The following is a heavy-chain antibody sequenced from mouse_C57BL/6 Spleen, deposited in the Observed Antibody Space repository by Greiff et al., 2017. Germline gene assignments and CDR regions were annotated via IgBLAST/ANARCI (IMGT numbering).Heavy chain of an antibody. Sequence: VQLQQPGAELVKPGASVKLSCKASGYTFTSYWMQWVKQRPGQGLEWIGEIDPSDSYTNYNQKFKGKATLTVDTSSSTAYMQLSSLTSEDSAVYYCARRESSWFAYWGQGTLVTVSA. CDR3: ARRESSWFAY. CDR1: GYTFTSYW. CDR2: IDPSDSYT. J-gene: IGHJ3*01. V-gene: IGHV1-50*01.